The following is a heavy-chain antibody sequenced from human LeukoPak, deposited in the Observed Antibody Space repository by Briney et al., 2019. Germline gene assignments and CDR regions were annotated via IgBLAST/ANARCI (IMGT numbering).Heavy chain of an antibody. CDR1: GGNLRKYT. CDR2: IIPILGRT. J-gene: IGHJ3*02. CDR3: ARDRVEGAFDI. Sequence: SVKVSCKASGGNLRKYTISWVRQAPGQGLEWVGGIIPILGRTDYAQKFQGRVTITADESTYTAYMDLTSLRSEDTAVYYCARDRVEGAFDIWGQGTTVTVSS. V-gene: IGHV1-69*10. D-gene: IGHD5-24*01.